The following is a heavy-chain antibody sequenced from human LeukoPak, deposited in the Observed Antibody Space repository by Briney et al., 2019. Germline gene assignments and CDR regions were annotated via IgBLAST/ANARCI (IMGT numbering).Heavy chain of an antibody. D-gene: IGHD4-17*01. CDR2: IYYSGTT. CDR3: ARHADYDDFLFDY. V-gene: IGHV4-39*01. J-gene: IGHJ4*02. Sequence: SETLSLTCSVSSGSISSSTYYWGWIRQPPGKGLEWIASIYYSGTTYYNPSLESRVTISVDTSNNQFSLKVSSVTAADTAVYFCARHADYDDFLFDYWGQGTLVTVSS. CDR1: SGSISSSTYY.